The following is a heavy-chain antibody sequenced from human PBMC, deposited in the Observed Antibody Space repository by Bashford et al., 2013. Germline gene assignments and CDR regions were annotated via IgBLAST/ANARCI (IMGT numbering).Heavy chain of an antibody. V-gene: IGHV1-18*01. CDR2: ISAYNGNT. CDR3: ARDLYHCSGGSCYGQWFDP. CDR1: GGTFSSYA. J-gene: IGHJ5*02. D-gene: IGHD2-15*01. Sequence: ASVKVSCKASGGTFSSYAISWVRQAPGQGLEWMGWISAYNGNTNYAQKLQGRVTMTTDTSTSTAYMELRSLRSDDTAVYYCARDLYHCSGGSCYGQWFDPWAREPWSPSPQ.